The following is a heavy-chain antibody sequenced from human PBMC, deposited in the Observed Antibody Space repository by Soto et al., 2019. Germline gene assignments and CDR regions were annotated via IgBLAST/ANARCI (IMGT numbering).Heavy chain of an antibody. V-gene: IGHV4-34*01. Sequence: QVQLQQWGAGLLKPSETLSLTCAVYNGSFNTHYWSWIRQPPGKGLEWIGQIDHSGGTNYNPSLRSRVTLSVDTSKNQFSLKLTSVIAADTAEYFCARDRQLASRRSGVDWFDPWGQGTLVTVSS. D-gene: IGHD6-13*01. CDR3: ARDRQLASRRSGVDWFDP. CDR2: IDHSGGT. CDR1: NGSFNTHY. J-gene: IGHJ5*02.